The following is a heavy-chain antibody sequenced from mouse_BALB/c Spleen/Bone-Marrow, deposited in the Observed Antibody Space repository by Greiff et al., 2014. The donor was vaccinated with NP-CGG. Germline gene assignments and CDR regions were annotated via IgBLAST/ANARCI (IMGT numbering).Heavy chain of an antibody. CDR1: GYTFTSYW. D-gene: IGHD1-1*01. Sequence: DLVKPGASVKLSYKASGYTFTSYWINWIKQRPGQGLEWIGRIAPGSGSTYYDEMFKGKATLTVDTSSSTAYIQLISLSSEDSAVYFCARSYYGRAMDYWGQGTSVTVSS. CDR3: ARSYYGRAMDY. J-gene: IGHJ4*01. CDR2: IAPGSGST. V-gene: IGHV1S41*01.